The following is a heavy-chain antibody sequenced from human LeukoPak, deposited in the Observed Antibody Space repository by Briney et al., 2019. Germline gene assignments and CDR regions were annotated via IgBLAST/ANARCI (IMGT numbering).Heavy chain of an antibody. J-gene: IGHJ4*02. Sequence: GGSLRLSCAASGFTFSNFWMHWVRQAPGKGLEWVSSISSSSTYIYYADSVKGRFTVSRDNAKNSLYLQMNSLRAEDTAVYFCASQYTSSRIFDDWGQGTLVTVSS. D-gene: IGHD6-13*01. V-gene: IGHV3-21*01. CDR3: ASQYTSSRIFDD. CDR2: ISSSSTYI. CDR1: GFTFSNFW.